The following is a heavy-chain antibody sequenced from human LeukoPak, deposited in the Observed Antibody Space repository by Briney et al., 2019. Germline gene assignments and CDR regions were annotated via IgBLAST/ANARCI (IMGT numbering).Heavy chain of an antibody. Sequence: SETLSLTCTVSGGSISSYYWSRIRQPPGKGLEWIGYIYYSGSTNYNPSLKSRVTISVDTSKNQFSLKLSSVTAADTAVYYCARDRGNYYDSSFFYYWGQGTLVTVSS. CDR2: IYYSGST. CDR3: ARDRGNYYDSSFFYY. J-gene: IGHJ4*02. D-gene: IGHD3-22*01. CDR1: GGSISSYY. V-gene: IGHV4-59*01.